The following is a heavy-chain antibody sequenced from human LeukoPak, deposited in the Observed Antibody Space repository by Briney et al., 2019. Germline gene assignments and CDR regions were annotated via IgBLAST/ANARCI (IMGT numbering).Heavy chain of an antibody. V-gene: IGHV1-8*01. D-gene: IGHD3-10*01. Sequence: ASVKASCKASGYTFTSYDINWVRQATGQGLEWMGWMNPNSGNTGYAQKFQGRVTMTRNTSISTAYMELSSLRSEDTVVYYCARGNIRYGSGSYYQRYYYFDYWGQGTLVTVSS. CDR1: GYTFTSYD. CDR3: ARGNIRYGSGSYYQRYYYFDY. CDR2: MNPNSGNT. J-gene: IGHJ4*02.